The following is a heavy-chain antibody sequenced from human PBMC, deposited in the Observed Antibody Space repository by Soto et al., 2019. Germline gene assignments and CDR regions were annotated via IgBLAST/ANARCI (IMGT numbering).Heavy chain of an antibody. CDR3: AKDGFGRYYDFWSGQRNNWFDP. CDR1: GFTFSSYG. V-gene: IGHV3-30*18. Sequence: GGSLKLSCAASGFTFSSYGMHWVRQAPGKGLEWVAVISYDGSNKYYADSVKGRFTISRDNSKNKLYLQMNSLRAEDTAVYYCAKDGFGRYYDFWSGQRNNWFDPWGQGTLVTVS. J-gene: IGHJ5*02. CDR2: ISYDGSNK. D-gene: IGHD3-3*01.